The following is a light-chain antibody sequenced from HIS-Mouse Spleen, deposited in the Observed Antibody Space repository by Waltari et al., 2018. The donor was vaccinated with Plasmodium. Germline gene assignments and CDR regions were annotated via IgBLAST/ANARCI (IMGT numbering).Light chain of an antibody. J-gene: IGLJ1*01. V-gene: IGLV2-11*01. Sequence: QSALTQPRSVSGSPGQSVTISCTGTSSDVGGYNYVSWYQQHPGKAPKLIVYDVSKRPLGVPDRFSGTKSGNTASLTISGLQAEDEADYYCCSYAGSYTYVFGTGTKVTVL. CDR1: SSDVGGYNY. CDR2: DVS. CDR3: CSYAGSYTYV.